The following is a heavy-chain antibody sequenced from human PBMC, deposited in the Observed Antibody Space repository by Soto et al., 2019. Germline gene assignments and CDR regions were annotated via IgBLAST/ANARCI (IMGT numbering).Heavy chain of an antibody. J-gene: IGHJ4*02. CDR2: ISYDGSTK. CDR3: ARALRFSAWVVDY. D-gene: IGHD3-3*01. Sequence: QVQLVESGGGVVQPGRSLRLSCAASGFIFSNYAMHWVRQAPGKGLEWVAVISYDGSTKYYADSVKGRFTISRDNSKNPLYVQMNSLRAEDTAVYYCARALRFSAWVVDYWGQGTLVTVSS. CDR1: GFIFSNYA. V-gene: IGHV3-30-3*01.